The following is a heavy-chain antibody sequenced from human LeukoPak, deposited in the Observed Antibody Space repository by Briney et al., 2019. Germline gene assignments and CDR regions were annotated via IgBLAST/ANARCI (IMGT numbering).Heavy chain of an antibody. CDR1: GFTFGSYG. CDR2: IWYDGSNK. D-gene: IGHD6-19*01. CDR3: ARDGIAVAVPFDY. Sequence: GRSLRLSCAASGFTFGSYGVHWVRQAPGKGLEWVAVIWYDGSNKYYADSVKGRFTISRDNSKNTLYLQMNSLRAEDTAVYYCARDGIAVAVPFDYWGQGTLVTVSS. V-gene: IGHV3-33*01. J-gene: IGHJ4*02.